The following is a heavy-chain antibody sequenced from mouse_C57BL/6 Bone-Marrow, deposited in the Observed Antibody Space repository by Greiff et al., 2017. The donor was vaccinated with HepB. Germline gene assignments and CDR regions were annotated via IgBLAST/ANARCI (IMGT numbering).Heavy chain of an antibody. CDR3: ARSEDYDRAWFAY. D-gene: IGHD2-4*01. V-gene: IGHV1-75*01. Sequence: QVQLQQSGPELVKPGASVKISCKASGYTFTDYYINWVKQRPGQGLEWIGWIFPGSGSTYYNEKFKGKATLTVDKSSSTAYMLLSSLTSEDSAVYVCARSEDYDRAWFAYWGQGTLVTVSA. J-gene: IGHJ3*01. CDR2: IFPGSGST. CDR1: GYTFTDYY.